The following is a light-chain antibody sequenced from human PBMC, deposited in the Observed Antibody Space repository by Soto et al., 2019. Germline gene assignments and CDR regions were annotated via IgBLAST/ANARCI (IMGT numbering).Light chain of an antibody. Sequence: EIVFAHSPGTLSFSPVERATLSCRASQSSGSSLAWYQQKPGQAPRLLMYGSYHRATGIPARFSGSGSGTDFTLTISSLEPEDFAVYYCQQRPNWPDTFGQGTRLEI. V-gene: IGKV3-11*01. CDR3: QQRPNWPDT. CDR1: QSSGSS. J-gene: IGKJ5*01. CDR2: GSY.